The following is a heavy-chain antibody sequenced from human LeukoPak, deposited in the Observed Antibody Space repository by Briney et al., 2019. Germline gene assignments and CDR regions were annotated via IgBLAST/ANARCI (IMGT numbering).Heavy chain of an antibody. CDR3: ARDNGSSWYADY. CDR1: SYSISRDYY. CDR2: IYHSGST. D-gene: IGHD6-13*01. Sequence: SETLSLTCAVSSYSISRDYYWGWIRQPPGKGLEWIGSIYHSGSTYYNPSLKSRVTISVDTSKNQFSLKLSSVTAADTAVYYCARDNGSSWYADYWGQGTLVTVSS. V-gene: IGHV4-38-2*02. J-gene: IGHJ4*02.